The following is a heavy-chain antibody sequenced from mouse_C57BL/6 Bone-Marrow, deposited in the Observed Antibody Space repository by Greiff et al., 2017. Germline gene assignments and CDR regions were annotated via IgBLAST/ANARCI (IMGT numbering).Heavy chain of an antibody. Sequence: QVQLQQSGAELVKPGASVKLSCKASGYTFTEYTIHWVKQRSGQGLEWIGWFYPGSGSIKYNENFKDKATLTADKSSSTVYMELSRLTSEDSAVYFCARHGVYYDYDRRAYFDYWGQGTTLTVSS. V-gene: IGHV1-62-2*01. CDR2: FYPGSGSI. CDR1: GYTFTEYT. D-gene: IGHD2-4*01. J-gene: IGHJ2*01. CDR3: ARHGVYYDYDRRAYFDY.